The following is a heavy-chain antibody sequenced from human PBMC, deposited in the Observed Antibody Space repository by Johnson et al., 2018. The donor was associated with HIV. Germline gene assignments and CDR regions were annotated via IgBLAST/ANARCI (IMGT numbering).Heavy chain of an antibody. J-gene: IGHJ3*02. CDR2: IYSGGST. D-gene: IGHD2-8*01. V-gene: IGHV3-NL1*01. Sequence: QLVESGGGLVQPGSSLRLSWAASGFTFDDYAMHWVRQAPGKVLEWVSVIYSGGSTYYADSVKGRFTISRDNSKNTLYLQMNSLRAEDTAVYYCAKESMGAFDIWGQGTMVTVSS. CDR1: GFTFDDYA. CDR3: AKESMGAFDI.